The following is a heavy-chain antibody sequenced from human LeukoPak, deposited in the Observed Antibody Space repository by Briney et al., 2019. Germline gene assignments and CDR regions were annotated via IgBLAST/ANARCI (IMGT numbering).Heavy chain of an antibody. CDR2: IYHSGST. CDR1: GGSISSSNW. J-gene: IGHJ4*02. Sequence: SETLSLTCAVSGGSISSSNWWSWVRQPPGKGLEWIGEIYHSGSTNYNPYLKSRVTISVDKSKNQFSLKLSSVTAADTAVYYCARAPHFFDTSGSRYYFDYWGQGALVTVSS. V-gene: IGHV4-4*02. CDR3: ARAPHFFDTSGSRYYFDY. D-gene: IGHD3-22*01.